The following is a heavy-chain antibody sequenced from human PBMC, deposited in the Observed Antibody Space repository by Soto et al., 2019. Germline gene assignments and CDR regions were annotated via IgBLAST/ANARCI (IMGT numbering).Heavy chain of an antibody. D-gene: IGHD1-1*01. CDR2: IYYSGST. J-gene: IGHJ6*02. CDR3: AREGTTVDSYYYYGLDV. CDR1: GGSISSYY. V-gene: IGHV4-59*01. Sequence: QVQLQESGPGLVKPSETLSLTCTVSGGSISSYYWSWIRQPPGKGLECIGYIYYSGSTNYNSSLKSRVTISVDTSKNQFSLKLSSVTAADTAVYYCAREGTTVDSYYYYGLDVWGQGTTVTVS.